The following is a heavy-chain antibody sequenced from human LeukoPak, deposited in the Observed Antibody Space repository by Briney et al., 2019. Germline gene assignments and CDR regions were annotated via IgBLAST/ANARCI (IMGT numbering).Heavy chain of an antibody. CDR1: GGSISTYY. CDR3: ARGGLTMHPIHYYYYGMDV. V-gene: IGHV4-59*01. J-gene: IGHJ6*02. D-gene: IGHD3-9*01. Sequence: SETLSLTCIVPGGSISTYYWSWLRQPPGKGLVGIGDIYYSGSNNYHPSLKSRVTISVDRSKNQFYLKLRSVSAADTAVYYCARGGLTMHPIHYYYYGMDVWGQGTTVTVSS. CDR2: IYYSGSN.